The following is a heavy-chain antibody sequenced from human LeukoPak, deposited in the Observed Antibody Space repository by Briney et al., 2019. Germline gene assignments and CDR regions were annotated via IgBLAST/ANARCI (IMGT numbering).Heavy chain of an antibody. Sequence: PSETLSHTCTVSGGSISSYYWSWIRQPPGKGLEWIGYIYTSGSTNYNPSLKSRVTISVDTSKNQFSLKLSSVTAADTAVYYCARRLGYCSSTSCAYYMDVWGKGTTVTVSS. CDR1: GGSISSYY. D-gene: IGHD2-2*01. CDR2: IYTSGST. V-gene: IGHV4-4*09. CDR3: ARRLGYCSSTSCAYYMDV. J-gene: IGHJ6*03.